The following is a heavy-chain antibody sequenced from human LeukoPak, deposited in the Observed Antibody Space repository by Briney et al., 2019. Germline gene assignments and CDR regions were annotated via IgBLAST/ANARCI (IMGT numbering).Heavy chain of an antibody. J-gene: IGHJ4*02. D-gene: IGHD3/OR15-3a*01. CDR1: GFTFDTYT. Sequence: PGGSLRLSCVASGFTFDTYTMNCVHQAPGKGLEWVSSISSKSGYIHYADSVKGRFIISRDNAKNSLSLQMNSLRAEDTAVYYCARVRTAYYPDYWGQGTLVTVSS. CDR3: ARVRTAYYPDY. V-gene: IGHV3-21*01. CDR2: ISSKSGYI.